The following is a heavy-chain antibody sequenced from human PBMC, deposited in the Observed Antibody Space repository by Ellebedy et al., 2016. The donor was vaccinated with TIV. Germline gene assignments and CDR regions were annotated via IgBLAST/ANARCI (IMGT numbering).Heavy chain of an antibody. D-gene: IGHD4-17*01. CDR2: ISSSSTI. CDR3: ATPLGHGDYFYFDY. Sequence: GGSLRLSCAASGFTFSSYSMNWVRQAPGKGLEWVSYISSSSTIYYADSVKGRFTISRDNSKNTLYLQMNSLRAEDKAVYYCATPLGHGDYFYFDYWGQGTLVTVSS. V-gene: IGHV3-48*01. CDR1: GFTFSSYS. J-gene: IGHJ4*02.